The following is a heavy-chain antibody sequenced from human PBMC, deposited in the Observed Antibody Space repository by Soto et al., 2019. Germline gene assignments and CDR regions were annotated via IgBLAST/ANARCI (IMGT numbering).Heavy chain of an antibody. CDR2: IKQDGSEK. CDR3: ARGCSGGSCYSIWFDY. CDR1: GFAFSNYW. V-gene: IGHV3-7*03. D-gene: IGHD2-15*01. Sequence: WGSLRLSCAASGFAFSNYWITCFRQSPFKWLEWVGNIKQDGSEKYYVDSVKGRFTISRDNAKNSLYLQMDSLRAEDTVVYYCARGCSGGSCYSIWFDYWGQGTQVTVSS. J-gene: IGHJ4*02.